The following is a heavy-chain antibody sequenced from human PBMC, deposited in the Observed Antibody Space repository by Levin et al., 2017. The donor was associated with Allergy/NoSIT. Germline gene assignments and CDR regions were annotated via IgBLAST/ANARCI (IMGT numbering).Heavy chain of an antibody. D-gene: IGHD5-24*01. CDR3: ARGRSPIDMATISAGFCDY. CDR2: LNPGGGFT. CDR1: GYTFTDFY. J-gene: IGHJ4*02. Sequence: ASVKVSCKASGYTFTDFYIHWVRQAPGQGLEWMGILNPGGGFTTYAQKFQGRVTMTSDTSTSTAYMELSSLRSDDAAVYFCARGRSPIDMATISAGFCDYWGQGTLVTVSS. V-gene: IGHV1-46*01.